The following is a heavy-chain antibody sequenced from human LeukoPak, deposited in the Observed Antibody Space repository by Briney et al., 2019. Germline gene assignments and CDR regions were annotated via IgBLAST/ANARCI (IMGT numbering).Heavy chain of an antibody. CDR3: ARDLWFGVYYYGMDV. CDR1: VFTFSRYE. CDR2: ISSSGSTI. Sequence: GGSLRLSCAASVFTFSRYEMNWVRQAPGKGLEWGSYISSSGSTIYYADSVKGRFTISRDNAKNSLYLQMNSLRAEDTAVYYCARDLWFGVYYYGMDVWGQGTTVTVSS. D-gene: IGHD3-10*01. J-gene: IGHJ6*02. V-gene: IGHV3-48*03.